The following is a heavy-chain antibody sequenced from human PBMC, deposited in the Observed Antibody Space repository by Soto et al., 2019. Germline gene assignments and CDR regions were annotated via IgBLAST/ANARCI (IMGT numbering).Heavy chain of an antibody. V-gene: IGHV3-13*01. CDR2: IGTAGDT. Sequence: GGSLRLSCAASGFTFSSYDMHWVRQATGKGLEWVSAIGTAGDTYYPGSVKGRFTISRENAKNSLYLQMNSLRAGDTAVYYCARAQGRGSSSSHGMDVWGQGTTVTVSS. CDR3: ARAQGRGSSSSHGMDV. D-gene: IGHD6-6*01. J-gene: IGHJ6*02. CDR1: GFTFSSYD.